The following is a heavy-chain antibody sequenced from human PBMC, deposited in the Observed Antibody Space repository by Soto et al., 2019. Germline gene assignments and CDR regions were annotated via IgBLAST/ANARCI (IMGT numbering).Heavy chain of an antibody. CDR3: AKDASSSSWYGKYFDY. Sequence: EVQLVESGGGLVQPGRSLRLSCAASGFTFDDYAMHWVRQAPGKGLEWVSGISWNSGSIGYADSVKGRFTISRDNAKNSLYLQMNSLRAEDTALYYCAKDASSSSWYGKYFDYWAREPWSPSPQ. CDR2: ISWNSGSI. D-gene: IGHD6-13*01. J-gene: IGHJ4*02. CDR1: GFTFDDYA. V-gene: IGHV3-9*01.